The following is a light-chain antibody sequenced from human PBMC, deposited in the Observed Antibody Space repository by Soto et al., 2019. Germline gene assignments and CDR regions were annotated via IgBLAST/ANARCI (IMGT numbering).Light chain of an antibody. CDR2: SNN. J-gene: IGLJ3*02. CDR1: SSNIGSDA. V-gene: IGLV1-44*01. CDR3: PVWDVSLKAWV. Sequence: QSVLTQPPSASGTPGQRVTISCSGSSSNIGSDAVSWFQQLPGTAPKLLIYSNNQRPSGVPDRFSGSKSGTSTSLAISGLQSEDEAHYYCPVWDVSLKAWVFGGGTKLTVL.